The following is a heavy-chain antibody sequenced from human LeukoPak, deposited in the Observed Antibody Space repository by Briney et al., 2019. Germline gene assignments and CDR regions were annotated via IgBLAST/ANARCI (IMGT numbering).Heavy chain of an antibody. J-gene: IGHJ4*02. D-gene: IGHD2-15*01. CDR3: ARDRGATPIRPFDY. V-gene: IGHV4-4*07. CDR1: GGSLSSYY. CDR2: IYTSGST. Sequence: SETLSLTCTVSGGSLSSYYWSWIRQPAGKGLEWIGRIYTSGSTNYNPSLKSRVTMSVDTSKNQFSLKLSSVTAADTAVYYCARDRGATPIRPFDYWGQGTLVTVSS.